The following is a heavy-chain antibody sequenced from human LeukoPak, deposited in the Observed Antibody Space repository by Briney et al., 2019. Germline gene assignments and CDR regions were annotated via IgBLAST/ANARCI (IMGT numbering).Heavy chain of an antibody. D-gene: IGHD3-3*01. CDR1: GGSISSYY. J-gene: IGHJ3*02. CDR3: ARGGGDFWSGPDAFDI. V-gene: IGHV4-59*01. CDR2: IYYSGST. Sequence: SETLSLTCTVSGGSISSYYWSWIRQPPGKGLEWIGYIYYSGSTNYNPSLKSRVTISVDTSKNQFSLKLSSVTAADTAVYYCARGGGDFWSGPDAFDIWGQGTMVTVSS.